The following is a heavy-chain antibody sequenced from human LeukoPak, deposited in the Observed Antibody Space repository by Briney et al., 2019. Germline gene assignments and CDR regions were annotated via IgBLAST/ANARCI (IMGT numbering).Heavy chain of an antibody. D-gene: IGHD2-15*01. CDR3: AKTLEFCSGGSCPIYYYYYGMDV. Sequence: GGSLRLSCAASGFTFSSYAMSWVRQAPGKGLEWVSAISGSGGSTYYADSVKGRFTISRDNSKNTLYLQMNSLRAEDTAVYYCAKTLEFCSGGSCPIYYYYYGMDVWGQGTTVTVSS. V-gene: IGHV3-23*01. J-gene: IGHJ6*02. CDR2: ISGSGGST. CDR1: GFTFSSYA.